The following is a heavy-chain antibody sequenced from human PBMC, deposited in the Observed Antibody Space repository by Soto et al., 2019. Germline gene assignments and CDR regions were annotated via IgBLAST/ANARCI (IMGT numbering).Heavy chain of an antibody. V-gene: IGHV1-69*12. CDR2: IIPIFGTA. Sequence: QVQLVQSGAEVKKPGSSVKVSRKASGGTFSSYAISWVRQAPGQGLEWMGGIIPIFGTANYAQKFQGRVTITADEATSTAYMELSSRRSEDTAVYYCARHVPAAGYYYGMDVWGQGTTVTVSS. CDR1: GGTFSSYA. J-gene: IGHJ6*02. D-gene: IGHD2-2*01. CDR3: ARHVPAAGYYYGMDV.